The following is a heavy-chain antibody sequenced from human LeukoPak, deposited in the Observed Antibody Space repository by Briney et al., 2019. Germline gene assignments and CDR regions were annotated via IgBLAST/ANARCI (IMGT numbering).Heavy chain of an antibody. J-gene: IGHJ5*02. CDR2: MNTNSGNT. Sequence: ASVKISCKASGYTFTSYDIKRVRQATGQGLEWMGWMNTNSGNTGYAQKLQRRVTMTRNTSISTAYMELSSLRSEDTGVYYCARSGSYFDWFDPWGQGTLVTVSS. D-gene: IGHD1-26*01. CDR3: ARSGSYFDWFDP. V-gene: IGHV1-8*01. CDR1: GYTFTSYD.